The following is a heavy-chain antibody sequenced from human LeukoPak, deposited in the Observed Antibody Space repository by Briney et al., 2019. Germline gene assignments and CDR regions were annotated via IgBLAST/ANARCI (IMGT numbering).Heavy chain of an antibody. D-gene: IGHD3-3*01. CDR2: ISAYNGNT. V-gene: IGHV1-18*01. CDR3: ARVEPKNYDFWSGYFWFDP. J-gene: IGHJ5*02. CDR1: GYGFINYG. Sequence: ASVKVSCKASGYGFINYGISWVRQVPGQGLEWMGWISAYNGNTNYAQKLQGRVIMTTDTSTSTAYMELRSLRSDDTAVYYCARVEPKNYDFWSGYFWFDPWGQGTLVTVSS.